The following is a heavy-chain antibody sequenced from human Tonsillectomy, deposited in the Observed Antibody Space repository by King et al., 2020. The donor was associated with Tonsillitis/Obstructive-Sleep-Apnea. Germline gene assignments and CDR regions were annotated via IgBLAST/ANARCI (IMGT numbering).Heavy chain of an antibody. D-gene: IGHD1-26*01. V-gene: IGHV4-39*01. CDR3: ATLVGAAPSWYFDL. Sequence: LQLQESGPGLVKPSETLSLTCTVSGASINSSSYYWSWIRQPPGKGLEWVGSIYYSGSTYYNPSLKSRVTISVDTSKNQFSLRVNSVTAADTAVYYCATLVGAAPSWYFDLWGRGTLVTVSS. J-gene: IGHJ2*01. CDR1: GASINSSSYY. CDR2: IYYSGST.